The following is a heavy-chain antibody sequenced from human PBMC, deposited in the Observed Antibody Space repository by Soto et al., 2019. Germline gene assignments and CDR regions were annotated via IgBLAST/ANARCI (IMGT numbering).Heavy chain of an antibody. J-gene: IGHJ4*02. Sequence: GGSLRLSCAASGFTFSAYAMSWVRQAPGKGLEWVSVISGSGGATYYADSVKGRFTISRDNSKNTLYLQMNSLRAEDTAVYYCARQEYITTWYLKYWGQGTLVTVSS. CDR2: ISGSGGAT. V-gene: IGHV3-23*01. CDR3: ARQEYITTWYLKY. D-gene: IGHD6-13*01. CDR1: GFTFSAYA.